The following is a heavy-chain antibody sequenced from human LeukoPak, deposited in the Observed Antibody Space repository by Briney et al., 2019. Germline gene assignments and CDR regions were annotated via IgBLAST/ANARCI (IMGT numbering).Heavy chain of an antibody. J-gene: IGHJ4*02. V-gene: IGHV1-8*03. D-gene: IGHD5-24*01. CDR2: MNPKSGNT. CDR1: GYTFTSYD. CDR3: AIAEMSTYYFDY. Sequence: ASVKVSCKASGYTFTSYDINWVRQVTGQGLEWMGWMNPKSGNTGYAQKFQGRVTITRNTSISTAYMEVSSLRYEDTAVYYCAIAEMSTYYFDYWGQGTLVTVSS.